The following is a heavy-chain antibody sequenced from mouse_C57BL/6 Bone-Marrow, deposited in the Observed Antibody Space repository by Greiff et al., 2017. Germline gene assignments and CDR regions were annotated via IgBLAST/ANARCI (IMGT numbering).Heavy chain of an antibody. CDR2: IDPSDSYT. V-gene: IGHV1-50*01. D-gene: IGHD1-1*01. CDR3: ARDNYYYGSSPAWFAY. J-gene: IGHJ3*01. CDR1: GYTFTSYW. Sequence: QVQLQQPGAELVKPGASVKLSCKASGYTFTSYWMQWVKQRPGQGLEWIGEIDPSDSYTNYNQKFKGKATLTVYTSSSTAYMQLSSLTSEDSAVYYCARDNYYYGSSPAWFAYWGQGTLVTVSA.